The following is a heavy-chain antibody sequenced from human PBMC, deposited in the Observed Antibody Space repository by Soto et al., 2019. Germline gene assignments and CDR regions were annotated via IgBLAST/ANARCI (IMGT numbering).Heavy chain of an antibody. D-gene: IGHD6-19*01. CDR1: GGSISSYY. V-gene: IGHV4-59*01. Sequence: PSETLSLTCTVSGGSISSYYWSWIRQPPGKGLEWIGYIYYSGSTNYNPSLKSRVTISVDTSKNQSSLKLSSVTAADTAVYYCAREPGIAVAGKYYYYYGMDVWGQGTTVTSP. CDR2: IYYSGST. J-gene: IGHJ6*02. CDR3: AREPGIAVAGKYYYYYGMDV.